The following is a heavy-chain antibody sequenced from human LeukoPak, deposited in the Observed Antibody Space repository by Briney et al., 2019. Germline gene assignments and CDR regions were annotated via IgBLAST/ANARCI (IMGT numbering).Heavy chain of an antibody. CDR1: GGSISSGGYC. D-gene: IGHD3-10*01. CDR2: IYYSGST. CDR3: ARGITMVRGVIPRYYYDSSGYPTLFDY. V-gene: IGHV4-31*03. J-gene: IGHJ4*02. Sequence: SETLSLTCTVSGGSISSGGYCWSWIRQHPGKGLEWIGYIYYSGSTYYNPSLKSRVTISVDTSKNQFSLKLSSVTAADTAVYYCARGITMVRGVIPRYYYDSSGYPTLFDYWGQGTLVTVSS.